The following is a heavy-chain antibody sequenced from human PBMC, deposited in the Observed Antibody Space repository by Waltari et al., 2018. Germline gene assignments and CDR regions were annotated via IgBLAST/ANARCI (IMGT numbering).Heavy chain of an antibody. Sequence: LQLQESGPGLVKPSETLSLTCTVSGGSISSSSYYWGWIRQPPGKGLEWVGNIKQDGSEKYYMDSVKGRFTISRDNDKNSLYLQMNSLRPEDTALYYCARDNNWDYDYWGQGTLVTVSS. CDR3: ARDNNWDYDY. D-gene: IGHD1-7*01. CDR2: IKQDGSEK. CDR1: GGSISSSSYY. V-gene: IGHV3-7*01. J-gene: IGHJ4*02.